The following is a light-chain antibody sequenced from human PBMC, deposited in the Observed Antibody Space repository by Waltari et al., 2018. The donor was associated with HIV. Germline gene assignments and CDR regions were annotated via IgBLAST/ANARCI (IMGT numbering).Light chain of an antibody. CDR3: QQYGSSPPYT. V-gene: IGKV3-20*01. Sequence: EIVLTQSPATLSLSPGERATLSCRASQSISNYLAWFQQKPGQAPRLLIYRASSRATGIPDRFSGSGSGTDFTLTISTLEPEDFAVYYCQQYGSSPPYTFGQGTKLEIK. CDR2: RAS. CDR1: QSISNY. J-gene: IGKJ2*01.